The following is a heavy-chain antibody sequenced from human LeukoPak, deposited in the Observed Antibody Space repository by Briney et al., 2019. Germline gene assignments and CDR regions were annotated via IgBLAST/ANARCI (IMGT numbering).Heavy chain of an antibody. CDR3: VRVPDYDVFA. CDR2: ISSNGGST. Sequence: GGSLRLSCSASGFTFSSYSMHWVRQAPGKGLEYVAVISSNGGSTYYADSVKGRFTISRDNSKNTLYLQMSGLRPEDTATYYCVRVPDYDVFAWGQGTLVTVSS. J-gene: IGHJ5*02. D-gene: IGHD3-3*01. CDR1: GFTFSSYS. V-gene: IGHV3-64D*06.